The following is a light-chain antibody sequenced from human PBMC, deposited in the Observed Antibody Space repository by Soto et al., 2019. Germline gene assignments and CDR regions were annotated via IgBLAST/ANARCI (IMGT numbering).Light chain of an antibody. Sequence: IVMTQSPATLSASPGARATRAXRVSQSVGSNLAWFQQKPGQAPRLLIYGASTRATGVPARFSGSGSGTDFTLTISSLQSEDFAVYYCQQYTNWPPITFGQGTRLEIK. CDR2: GAS. V-gene: IGKV3-15*01. CDR1: QSVGSN. J-gene: IGKJ5*01. CDR3: QQYTNWPPIT.